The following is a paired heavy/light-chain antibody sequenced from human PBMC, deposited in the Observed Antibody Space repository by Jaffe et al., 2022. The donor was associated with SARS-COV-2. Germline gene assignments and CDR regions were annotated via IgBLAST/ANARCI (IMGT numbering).Heavy chain of an antibody. V-gene: IGHV3-53*02. CDR2: IYSGGST. CDR3: ASRGWGAGGVLGYFDL. CDR1: GFTVSSNY. Sequence: EVQLVETGGGLIQPGGSLRLSCAASGFTVSSNYMSWVRQAPGKGLEWVSVIYSGGSTYYADSVKGRFTISRDNSKNTLYLQMNSLRAEDTAVYYCASRGWGAGGVLGYFDLWGRGTLVTVSS. D-gene: IGHD2-8*02. J-gene: IGHJ2*01.
Light chain of an antibody. CDR2: AAS. Sequence: AIRMTQSPSSFSASTGDRVTITCRASQGISSYLAWYQQKPGKAPKLLIYAASTLQSGVPSRFSGSGSGTDFTLTISCLQSEDFATYYCQQYYSYSWTFGQGTKVEIK. CDR1: QGISSY. CDR3: QQYYSYSWT. J-gene: IGKJ1*01. V-gene: IGKV1-8*01.